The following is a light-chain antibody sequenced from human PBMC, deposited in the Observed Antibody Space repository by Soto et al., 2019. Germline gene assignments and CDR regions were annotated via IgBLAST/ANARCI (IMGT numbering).Light chain of an antibody. Sequence: DIQLTQSPSFLSASVGDRVTITCRASQGISSYLAWYQQKPGKAPKLLIYDASTLQSGVPSRFSGSGSGTEFTLTISSRQPQDFSTSYCQQLNSCPRTFGQGTKLEIK. V-gene: IGKV1-9*01. CDR1: QGISSY. CDR2: DAS. J-gene: IGKJ2*01. CDR3: QQLNSCPRT.